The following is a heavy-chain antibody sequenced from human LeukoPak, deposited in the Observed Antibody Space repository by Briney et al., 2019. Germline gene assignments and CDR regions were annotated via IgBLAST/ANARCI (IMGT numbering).Heavy chain of an antibody. Sequence: ASVTVSCKASGYTFTVYYMHWVRQAPGQGLEWMGWINPNSGGTNYAQKFQGRVTMTRDTSISTAYMELSRLRSDDTAVYYCARTSTTVTTWDHWGQGTLVTVSS. CDR1: GYTFTVYY. V-gene: IGHV1-2*02. D-gene: IGHD4-17*01. CDR3: ARTSTTVTTWDH. J-gene: IGHJ4*02. CDR2: INPNSGGT.